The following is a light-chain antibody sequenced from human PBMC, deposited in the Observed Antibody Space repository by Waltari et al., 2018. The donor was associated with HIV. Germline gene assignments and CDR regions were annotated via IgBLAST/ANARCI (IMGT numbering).Light chain of an antibody. Sequence: SYELTQPPSVSVSPGQTARITCSGDALPKQYAYWYQQRPGQAPVLVIYKDTERPSGIPERFSGASSVTTATLTIIGVQAQDEADYHCQSADSNASLWVFGGGTKLTVL. CDR1: ALPKQY. J-gene: IGLJ3*02. CDR3: QSADSNASLWV. CDR2: KDT. V-gene: IGLV3-25*03.